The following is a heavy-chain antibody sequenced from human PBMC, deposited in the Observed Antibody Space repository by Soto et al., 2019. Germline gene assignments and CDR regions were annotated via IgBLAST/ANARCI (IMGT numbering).Heavy chain of an antibody. J-gene: IGHJ4*02. V-gene: IGHV3-15*01. D-gene: IGHD6-19*01. Sequence: EVQLVESGGGLVKPGGSLRLSCAASGITFSNVWMSWVRQAPGKGLEWLGRIKKKTDGGTADYAASVKGRFTISRDDSKDTLYLQMTNLKTEDTAVYYCRTQWLDWGQGTLVTVSS. CDR1: GITFSNVW. CDR2: IKKKTDGGTA. CDR3: RTQWLD.